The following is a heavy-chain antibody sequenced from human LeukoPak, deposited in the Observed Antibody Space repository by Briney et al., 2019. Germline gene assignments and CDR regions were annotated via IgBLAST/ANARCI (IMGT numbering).Heavy chain of an antibody. Sequence: GGSLRLSCAASGFTFSSYAMSWVRQAPGKGLEWVSLISSSGGSTYYTDSVKGRFTVSRDDSKNTLYLQMNSLRAEDTAVYYCAKDGGLWVSAHWGDSWGRGTLVTVSS. CDR2: ISSSGGST. V-gene: IGHV3-23*01. J-gene: IGHJ4*02. CDR1: GFTFSSYA. CDR3: AKDGGLWVSAHWGDS. D-gene: IGHD7-27*01.